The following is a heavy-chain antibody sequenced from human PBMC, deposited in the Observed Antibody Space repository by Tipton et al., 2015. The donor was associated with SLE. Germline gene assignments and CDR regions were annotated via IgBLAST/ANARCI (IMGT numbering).Heavy chain of an antibody. CDR3: ARGVGADY. CDR2: IYYSGST. Sequence: TLSLTCTVSGGSISSYYWSWIRQPPGKGLEWIGYIYYSGSTNYNPSLKSRVTISVDTSKNQFSLKLSSVTAADTAMYYCARGVGADYWGQGTLVTVSS. D-gene: IGHD1-26*01. CDR1: GGSISSYY. J-gene: IGHJ4*02. V-gene: IGHV4-59*01.